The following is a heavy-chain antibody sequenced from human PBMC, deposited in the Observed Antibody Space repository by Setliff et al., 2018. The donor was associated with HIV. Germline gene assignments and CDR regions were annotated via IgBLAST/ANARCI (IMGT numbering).Heavy chain of an antibody. CDR2: ISYSENI. V-gene: IGHV4-39*01. CDR3: ARGRSRWTYYNYYYMDV. Sequence: PSETLSLTCTVSGGYISGSSHYWGWIRQPPGKGLEWIGSISYSENIYYNPSLKSRVTISADTSKNQFSLKLRSVTAADTAVYYCARGRSRWTYYNYYYMDVWGKGTTVTVS. CDR1: GGYISGSSHY. D-gene: IGHD6-13*01. J-gene: IGHJ6*03.